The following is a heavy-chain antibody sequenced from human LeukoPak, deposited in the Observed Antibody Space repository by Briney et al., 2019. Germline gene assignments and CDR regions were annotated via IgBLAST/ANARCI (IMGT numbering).Heavy chain of an antibody. D-gene: IGHD3-3*01. CDR2: ISGSGGST. CDR3: AKGGSIFGVVSPFDY. CDR1: GFTFSSYA. J-gene: IGHJ4*02. Sequence: GGSLRLSCAASGFTFSSYAMSWVRQAPGKGLEWVSAISGSGGSTYYADSVKGRFTISRDNSKNTLYLQMNSLRAEDTAVYYCAKGGSIFGVVSPFDYWGQGTLVTVSS. V-gene: IGHV3-23*01.